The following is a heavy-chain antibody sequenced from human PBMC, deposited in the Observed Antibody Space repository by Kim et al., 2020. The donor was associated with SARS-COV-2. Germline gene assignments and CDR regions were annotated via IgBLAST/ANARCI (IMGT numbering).Heavy chain of an antibody. Sequence: SETLSLTCAVSGGSISSSNWWSWVRQPPGKGLEWIGEIYHSGSTNYNPSLKSGVTISVDESKNQFSLKLSSVTAADTAVYYCAREQDGELRLYYYYGMDVWGQGTTVTVSS. J-gene: IGHJ6*02. CDR2: IYHSGST. CDR3: AREQDGELRLYYYYGMDV. CDR1: GGSISSSNW. V-gene: IGHV4-4*02. D-gene: IGHD3-10*01.